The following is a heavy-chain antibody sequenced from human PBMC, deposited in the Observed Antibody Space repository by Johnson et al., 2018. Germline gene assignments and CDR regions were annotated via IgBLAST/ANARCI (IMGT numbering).Heavy chain of an antibody. CDR3: TSEGN. CDR1: GFTFSGSA. CDR2: IRSKANSYAT. D-gene: IGHD3-10*01. J-gene: IGHJ1*01. Sequence: VQLQESGGGLVQXGGSLKLXCAASGFTFSGSAMHWVRQASGKGLEWVGRIRSKANSYATAYAASGKGRFTISRDDPKNTAYLQMNSLKTEDTAVYYCTSEGNWGQGTLVTVSS. V-gene: IGHV3-73*02.